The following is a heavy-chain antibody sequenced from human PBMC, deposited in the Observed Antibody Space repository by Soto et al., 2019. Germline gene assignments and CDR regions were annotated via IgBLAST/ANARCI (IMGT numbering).Heavy chain of an antibody. V-gene: IGHV4-34*01. CDR1: GGSFSDYY. J-gene: IGHJ6*02. CDR2: INHSGST. CDR3: ARDRAYGMDV. Sequence: SETLSLTCAVYGGSFSDYYWSWIRQPPGKGLEWIGEINHSGSTNYNPSLKSRVTISVDTSKNQFSLKLSSVTAADTAVYYCARDRAYGMDVWGQGTTVTVS.